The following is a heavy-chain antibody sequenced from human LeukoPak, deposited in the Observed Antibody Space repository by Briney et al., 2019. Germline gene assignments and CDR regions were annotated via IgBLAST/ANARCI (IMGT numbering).Heavy chain of an antibody. CDR3: ARGVVDIVATLTGYYFDY. CDR2: IIPFFGRA. Sequence: GASVTVSFTSAVGTYTSYAISWVRQSPGQGLEWRGGIIPFFGRANYDQKFQGRVTITTDESTSTAYLELSSLRSEDAAVYYCARGVVDIVATLTGYYFDYWGQGTLVTVSS. CDR1: VGTYTSYA. D-gene: IGHD5-12*01. V-gene: IGHV1-69*05. J-gene: IGHJ4*02.